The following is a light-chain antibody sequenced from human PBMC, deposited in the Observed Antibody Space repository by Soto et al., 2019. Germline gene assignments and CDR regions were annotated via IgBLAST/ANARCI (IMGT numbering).Light chain of an antibody. CDR1: SSDVGGYNF. CDR2: EVS. CDR3: GSYTSSSTLV. Sequence: QSVLTQPASVSGSPGQSITISCTGNSSDVGGYNFVSWYQQHPGKAPKLLIYEVSNRPSGVSNRFSGSKSGNTASLTISGLQAEDEADYHCGSYTSSSTLVFGTGTKVTVL. V-gene: IGLV2-14*01. J-gene: IGLJ1*01.